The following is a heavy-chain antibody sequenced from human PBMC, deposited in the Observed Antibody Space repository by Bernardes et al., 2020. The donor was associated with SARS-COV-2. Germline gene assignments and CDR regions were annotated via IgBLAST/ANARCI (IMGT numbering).Heavy chain of an antibody. V-gene: IGHV1-18*04. CDR2: ITAYSGNS. D-gene: IGHD2-8*01. Sequence: ASVPVSCKASGYTFAHFGISWVRQAPGQGLEWMGWITAYSGNSNYGQKFQGRVTMTTDTSTNTAYMELRSLRSDDTAIYFCARADGTIWYFYYYCMDVWGQGTTVTVSS. J-gene: IGHJ6*02. CDR3: ARADGTIWYFYYYCMDV. CDR1: GYTFAHFG.